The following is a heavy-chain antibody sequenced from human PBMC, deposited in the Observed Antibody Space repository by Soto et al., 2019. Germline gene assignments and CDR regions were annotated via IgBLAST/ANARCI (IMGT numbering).Heavy chain of an antibody. CDR2: IIPVFATP. J-gene: IGHJ4*02. Sequence: GASVKVSCKASGGTFSTYGFSWVRQAPGQGLEWMGGIIPVFATPHLAQKFQGRVTITADEITNTAYMELSSLRSEDTAVYYCARALEEYYYDSSGYYHGYWGQGTLVTVSS. V-gene: IGHV1-69*13. D-gene: IGHD3-22*01. CDR1: GGTFSTYG. CDR3: ARALEEYYYDSSGYYHGY.